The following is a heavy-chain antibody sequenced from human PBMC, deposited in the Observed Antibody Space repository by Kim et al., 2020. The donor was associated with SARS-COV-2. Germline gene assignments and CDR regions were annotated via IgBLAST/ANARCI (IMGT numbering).Heavy chain of an antibody. D-gene: IGHD3-10*01. J-gene: IGHJ3*02. CDR1: GFTFSSYG. Sequence: GGSLRLSCAASGFTFSSYGMHWVRQAPGKGLEWVAVISYDGSNKYYADSVKGRFTISRDNSKNTLYLQMNSLRAEDTAVYYCAKDGSTRGAFDIWGQGTMVTVSS. CDR3: AKDGSTRGAFDI. V-gene: IGHV3-30*18. CDR2: ISYDGSNK.